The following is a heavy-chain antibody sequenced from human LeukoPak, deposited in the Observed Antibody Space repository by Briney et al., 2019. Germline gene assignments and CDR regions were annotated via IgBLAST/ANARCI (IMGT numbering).Heavy chain of an antibody. Sequence: SETLSLTCAVSGGSISSGGYSWSWIRQHPGKGLEWIGYIYYSGSTYYNPSLKSRVTISVDTSKNQFSLKLSSVTAADTAVYYCARTPIRYFDWLLEDYYYYGMDVWGQGTTVTVSS. CDR3: ARTPIRYFDWLLEDYYYYGMDV. J-gene: IGHJ6*02. CDR2: IYYSGST. V-gene: IGHV4-31*11. CDR1: GGSISSGGYS. D-gene: IGHD3-9*01.